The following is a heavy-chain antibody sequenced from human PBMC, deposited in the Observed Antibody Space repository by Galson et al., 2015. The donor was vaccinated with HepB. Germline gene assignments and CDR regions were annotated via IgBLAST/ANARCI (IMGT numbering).Heavy chain of an antibody. CDR3: AKDENYDFWSGYYEDDAFDI. V-gene: IGHV3-23*01. Sequence: SLRLSCAASGFTFSSYAMSWVRQAPGKGLEWVSAIGGSGGSTYYADSVKGRFSISRDNSKNTLYLQMNSLRAEDTAVYYCAKDENYDFWSGYYEDDAFDIWGQGTMVTVSS. CDR2: IGGSGGST. D-gene: IGHD3-3*01. CDR1: GFTFSSYA. J-gene: IGHJ3*02.